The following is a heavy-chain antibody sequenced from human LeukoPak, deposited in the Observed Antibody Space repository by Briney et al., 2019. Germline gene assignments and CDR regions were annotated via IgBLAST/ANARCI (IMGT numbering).Heavy chain of an antibody. J-gene: IGHJ4*02. D-gene: IGHD3-9*01. CDR1: GGSFSGYY. Sequence: ASETLSLSCAVYGGSFSGYYWSWIRQPPGKGLEWIGEINHSGSTNYNPSLKSRVTISVDTSKNQFSLKLSSVTAADTAVYYCARVGLRYFDWPGYVHYFDYWGQGTLVTVSS. V-gene: IGHV4-34*01. CDR3: ARVGLRYFDWPGYVHYFDY. CDR2: INHSGST.